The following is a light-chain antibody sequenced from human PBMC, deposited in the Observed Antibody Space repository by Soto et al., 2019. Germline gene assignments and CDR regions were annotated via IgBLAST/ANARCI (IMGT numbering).Light chain of an antibody. CDR3: QQYDNLPIT. J-gene: IGKJ4*01. V-gene: IGKV1-33*01. CDR2: DAS. CDR1: QDISNY. Sequence: DIQMTQSPSSLSASVGDRVTITCQASQDISNYLNWYQQKPGKAPKLLNYDASNLETGVPSRFSGSGSGTDFTFTISSLQPEDIATYYCQQYDNLPITFGGGTKVDIK.